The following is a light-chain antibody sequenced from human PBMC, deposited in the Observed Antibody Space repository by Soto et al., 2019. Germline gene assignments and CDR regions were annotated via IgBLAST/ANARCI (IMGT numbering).Light chain of an antibody. CDR2: EVV. V-gene: IGLV2-8*01. CDR3: NTYAGSDTYL. J-gene: IGLJ1*01. CDR1: KSDIGVYDF. Sequence: QSGLTQPPSASGSPGQSVTISCTGTKSDIGVYDFVSWYQHHPGKAPRLIIYEVVQRPSGVPDRFSGSKSGNTASLTVSGLQAADEADSFCNTYAGSDTYLFGSGTKVTAL.